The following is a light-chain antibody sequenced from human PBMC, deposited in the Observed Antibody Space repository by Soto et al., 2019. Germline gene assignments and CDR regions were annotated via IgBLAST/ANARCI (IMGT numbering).Light chain of an antibody. V-gene: IGKV1-33*01. J-gene: IGKJ4*01. Sequence: DIQMTQSPSTLSASVGDRVPITCQASQDIGNFLSWYQQKPGKVPKLLIFDASNLETGVPSRFSGSGSGTDFTFTISSLQPEDIATYYCQQYDNLPLTFGGGTKVDI. CDR3: QQYDNLPLT. CDR2: DAS. CDR1: QDIGNF.